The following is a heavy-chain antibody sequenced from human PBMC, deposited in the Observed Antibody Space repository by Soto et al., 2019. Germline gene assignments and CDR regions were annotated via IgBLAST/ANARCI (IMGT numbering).Heavy chain of an antibody. CDR2: ISPKSGVT. Sequence: ASVKVSCKTSGYTFSDYYIHWVRQAPGQGLERMGWISPKSGVTNFAQKFQGSVTMTRDTSITTVYMELTSLKSDDTAVYYCAKDPTWIQTYFDYWGQGTLVTVSS. V-gene: IGHV1-2*04. CDR1: GYTFSDYY. J-gene: IGHJ4*02. CDR3: AKDPTWIQTYFDY. D-gene: IGHD5-18*01.